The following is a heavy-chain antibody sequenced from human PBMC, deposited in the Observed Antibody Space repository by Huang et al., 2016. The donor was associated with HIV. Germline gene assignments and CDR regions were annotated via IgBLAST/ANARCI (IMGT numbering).Heavy chain of an antibody. J-gene: IGHJ3*02. CDR1: GYTLTELS. D-gene: IGHD2-21*01. Sequence: QVQLVQSGAEVKKPGASVKVSCKVSGYTLTELSIHWVRQAPGKGLECMGGFAPEHGETSYAQNFQGRVTMTEDTSTDTAYMELHSLRPEDTAVYYCAAGYDTYYDIWGQGTMVIASS. CDR3: AAGYDTYYDI. CDR2: FAPEHGET. V-gene: IGHV1-24*01.